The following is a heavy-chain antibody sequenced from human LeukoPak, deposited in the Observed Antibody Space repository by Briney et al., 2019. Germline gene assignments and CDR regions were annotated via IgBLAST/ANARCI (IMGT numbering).Heavy chain of an antibody. CDR3: AREADSGYYRTVDY. CDR2: NSGSGDST. V-gene: IGHV3-23*01. D-gene: IGHD2-15*01. CDR1: GFTFSSYA. Sequence: GGSLRLSCAASGFTFSSYAMSWVRQAPGKGLEWVSANSGSGDSTYYADSVRGRFTISRDPSKNTLYLEMTSLRTEDTAVYYCAREADSGYYRTVDYWGQGTMVTVS. J-gene: IGHJ4*02.